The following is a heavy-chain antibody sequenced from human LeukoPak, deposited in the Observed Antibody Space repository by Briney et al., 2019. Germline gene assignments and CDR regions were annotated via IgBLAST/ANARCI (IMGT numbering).Heavy chain of an antibody. D-gene: IGHD3-10*01. J-gene: IGHJ3*02. Sequence: SGPTLVNPTQTLTLTCTFSGFSLNTSGVGVGWIRQPPGKALEWLALIYWDDDERYSPSLESRLTITKDTFKNQVVLTMTNMDPVDTATYYCAHSEDYYGSVDAFDIWGQGTMVTVSS. V-gene: IGHV2-5*02. CDR3: AHSEDYYGSVDAFDI. CDR1: GFSLNTSGVG. CDR2: IYWDDDE.